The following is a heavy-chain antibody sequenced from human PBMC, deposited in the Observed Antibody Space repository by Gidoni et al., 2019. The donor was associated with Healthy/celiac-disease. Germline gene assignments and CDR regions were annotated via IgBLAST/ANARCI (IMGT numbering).Heavy chain of an antibody. CDR1: GFTFSSYA. V-gene: IGHV3-64D*06. D-gene: IGHD6-13*01. Sequence: EVQLVESGGGLVQPGGSLRLSCSASGFTFSSYAMHWVRQAPGKGLEYVSAISSNGGSTYYADSVKGRFTISRDNSKNTLYLQMSSLRAEDTAVYYCVKDHTAKQQLAELGYWGQGTLVTVSS. CDR3: VKDHTAKQQLAELGY. J-gene: IGHJ4*02. CDR2: ISSNGGST.